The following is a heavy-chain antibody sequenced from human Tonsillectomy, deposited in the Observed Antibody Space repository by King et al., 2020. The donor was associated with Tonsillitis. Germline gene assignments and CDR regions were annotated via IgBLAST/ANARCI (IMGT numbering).Heavy chain of an antibody. CDR3: ARHRLLNWFDR. Sequence: QLQESGPGLVKPSETLSLTCTVSGGSISSTSFYWGWIRQPPGKGLECIGGILYSGSTYYDPPLKSRVTISVDTSKNQFSLKLSSVTAADTAVYYCARHRLLNWFDRWGKGTLVTVSS. CDR1: GGSISSTSFY. CDR2: ILYSGST. D-gene: IGHD2/OR15-2a*01. J-gene: IGHJ5*02. V-gene: IGHV4-39*01.